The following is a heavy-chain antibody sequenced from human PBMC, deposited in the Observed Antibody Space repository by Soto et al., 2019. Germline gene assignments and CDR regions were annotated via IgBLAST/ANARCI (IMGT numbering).Heavy chain of an antibody. CDR2: ISYDGSNK. V-gene: IGHV3-30-3*01. CDR1: GFTFSSYA. CDR3: ARDCADYYYGMDV. Sequence: PGGSRRLACAASGFTFSSYAMHWVRQAPGKGLEWVAVISYDGSNKYYADSVKGRFNISRDNSKNTLYLQMNSLRAEDTAVYYCARDCADYYYGMDVWGQGTTVTVSS. J-gene: IGHJ6*02.